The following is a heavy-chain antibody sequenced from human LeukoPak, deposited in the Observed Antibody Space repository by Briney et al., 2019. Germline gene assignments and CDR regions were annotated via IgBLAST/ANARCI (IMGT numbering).Heavy chain of an antibody. CDR2: ISWNSDSI. CDR3: VKDHCSSTGCYEFDY. D-gene: IGHD2-2*01. Sequence: GGSLKLSCAASGFTFDDYAMHWVRQAPGKGLEWVSGISWNSDSIGYGDSVKGRLTISRDNAKNSLYLQMNSLRAEDTALYYCVKDHCSSTGCYEFDYWGQGTLVTVSS. V-gene: IGHV3-9*01. J-gene: IGHJ4*02. CDR1: GFTFDDYA.